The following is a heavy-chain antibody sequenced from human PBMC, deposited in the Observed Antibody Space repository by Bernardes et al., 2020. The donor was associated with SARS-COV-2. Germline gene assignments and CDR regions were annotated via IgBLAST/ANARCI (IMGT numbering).Heavy chain of an antibody. CDR3: ARGHTYYANYFFDY. J-gene: IGHJ4*02. D-gene: IGHD1-7*01. Sequence: VKVSFKASGFTFTSYYINWVRQAPGHGLEWMGWISAYNGNTNFAQKFQGRVTMTIDTSTRTAYMDLRGLRSDDTAVYFCARGHTYYANYFFDYWGQGTLVTVSS. CDR2: ISAYNGNT. CDR1: GFTFTSYY. V-gene: IGHV1-18*01.